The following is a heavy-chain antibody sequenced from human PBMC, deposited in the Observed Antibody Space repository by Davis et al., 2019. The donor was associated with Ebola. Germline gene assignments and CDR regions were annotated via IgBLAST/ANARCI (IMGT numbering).Heavy chain of an antibody. V-gene: IGHV4-59*01. Sequence: SETLSLTCAVSGGSISSYYWSWIRQPPGKGLEWIGYIYYSGSTNYNPSLKSRVTISVDTSKNQFSLKLSSVTAADTAVYYCASQAGRYYYYMDVWGKGTTVTVSS. CDR2: IYYSGST. CDR1: GGSISSYY. J-gene: IGHJ6*03. CDR3: ASQAGRYYYYMDV.